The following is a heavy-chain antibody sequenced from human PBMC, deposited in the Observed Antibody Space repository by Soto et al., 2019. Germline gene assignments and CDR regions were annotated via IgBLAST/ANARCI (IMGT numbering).Heavy chain of an antibody. J-gene: IGHJ4*02. D-gene: IGHD6-6*01. Sequence: GGSLRLSCAASGFTFSSYGMHWVRQAPGKGLEWVAVIWYDGSNKYYADSVKGRFTISRDNSKNTLYLQMNSLRAEDTAVYYCARDSAKYSSSSAPGYWGQGTLVTVSS. V-gene: IGHV3-33*01. CDR1: GFTFSSYG. CDR2: IWYDGSNK. CDR3: ARDSAKYSSSSAPGY.